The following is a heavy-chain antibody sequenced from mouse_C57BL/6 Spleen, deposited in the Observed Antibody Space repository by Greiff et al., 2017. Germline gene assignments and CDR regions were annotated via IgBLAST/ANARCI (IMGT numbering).Heavy chain of an antibody. CDR3: ARRIYYDYGGAMDY. CDR2: INPSTGGT. D-gene: IGHD2-4*01. Sequence: VQLKQSGPELVKPGASVKISCKASGYSFTGYYMNWVKQSPEKSLEWIGVINPSTGGTTYNQKFKAKATLTVDKSSSTAYMQLKSLTSEDSAVYYCARRIYYDYGGAMDYWGQGTSVTVSS. V-gene: IGHV1-42*01. J-gene: IGHJ4*01. CDR1: GYSFTGYY.